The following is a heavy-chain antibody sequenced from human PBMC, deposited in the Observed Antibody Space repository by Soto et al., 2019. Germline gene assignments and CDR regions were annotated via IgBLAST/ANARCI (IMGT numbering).Heavy chain of an antibody. Sequence: QVQLQQWGAGLLKPSETLSLTCAVYGGSFSGYYWSWIRQPPGKGLEWIGEINHSGSTNYNPSLKSRVTISVDTSKNQFSLKLGSVTAADTAVYYCARARWNGYISSPPIDYWGQGTLVTVSS. V-gene: IGHV4-34*01. CDR2: INHSGST. D-gene: IGHD6-6*01. CDR1: GGSFSGYY. J-gene: IGHJ4*02. CDR3: ARARWNGYISSPPIDY.